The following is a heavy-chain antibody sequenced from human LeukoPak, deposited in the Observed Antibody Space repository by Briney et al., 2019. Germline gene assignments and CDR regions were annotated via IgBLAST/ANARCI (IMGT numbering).Heavy chain of an antibody. CDR2: ISSSSSYI. CDR1: GFTFSSYS. Sequence: GGSLRLSCAASGFTFSSYSMNWVRQAPGKGLEWVSSISSSSSYIYYADSVKGRFTISRDNAKNSLYLQMNSLRAEDTAVYYCARVQPTYSCCGGDCPSSFDYWGQGTLVTVSS. J-gene: IGHJ4*02. V-gene: IGHV3-21*01. D-gene: IGHD2-21*02. CDR3: ARVQPTYSCCGGDCPSSFDY.